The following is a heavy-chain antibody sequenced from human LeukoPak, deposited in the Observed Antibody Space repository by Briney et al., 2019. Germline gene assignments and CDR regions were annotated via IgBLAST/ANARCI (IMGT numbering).Heavy chain of an antibody. CDR3: SRIAAAGPYFDY. Sequence: GGSLRLSCAASGFTVSSSYMTWVRQAPGKGLEWVSVIYSGETTHYADSVKGRFTISRDNSKNTLYLQMNSLRAEDTAVYYCSRIAAAGPYFDYWGQGTLVTVSS. D-gene: IGHD6-13*01. CDR2: IYSGETT. CDR1: GFTVSSSY. V-gene: IGHV3-66*01. J-gene: IGHJ4*02.